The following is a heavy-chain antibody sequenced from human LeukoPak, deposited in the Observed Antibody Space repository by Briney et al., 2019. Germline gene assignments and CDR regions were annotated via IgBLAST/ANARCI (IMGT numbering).Heavy chain of an antibody. CDR1: GGSISSYY. CDR3: ARRSPMVRGGHWYFDL. Sequence: KPSETLSLTCTVSGGSISSYYWSWIRQPPGKGLEWIGYIYYSGSTNYNPSLKSRVTISVDTSKNQFSLKLSSVTAADTAVYYCARRSPMVRGGHWYFDLWGRGTLVTVSS. D-gene: IGHD3-10*01. V-gene: IGHV4-59*08. J-gene: IGHJ2*01. CDR2: IYYSGST.